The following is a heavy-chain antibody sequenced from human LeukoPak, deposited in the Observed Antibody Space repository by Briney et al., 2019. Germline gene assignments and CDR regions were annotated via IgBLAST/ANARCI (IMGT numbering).Heavy chain of an antibody. J-gene: IGHJ4*02. D-gene: IGHD5-24*01. V-gene: IGHV3-48*03. CDR3: ARGSKGDGFFFDY. Sequence: PGGSLRLSCAASGFTFSSYEMNWVRQAPWKGLEWVSYISSSGSTIYYADSVKGRFTISRDNAKNSLYLQMNILRAEDTAVYYCARGSKGDGFFFDYWGQGTLVTVSS. CDR1: GFTFSSYE. CDR2: ISSSGSTI.